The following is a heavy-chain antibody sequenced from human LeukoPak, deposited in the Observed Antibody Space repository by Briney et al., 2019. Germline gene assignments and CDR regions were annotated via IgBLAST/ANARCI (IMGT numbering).Heavy chain of an antibody. CDR2: MNAGNGNT. Sequence: EASVTVSCKASGYTFTSYAMHWVRQAPGQRLEWMGWMNAGNGNTKYSQKFQGRVTITRDTSASTAYMELSSLRSEDTAVYYCASRRYYYDSSGYYNWFDPWGQGTLVTVSS. CDR1: GYTFTSYA. J-gene: IGHJ5*02. CDR3: ASRRYYYDSSGYYNWFDP. V-gene: IGHV1-3*01. D-gene: IGHD3-22*01.